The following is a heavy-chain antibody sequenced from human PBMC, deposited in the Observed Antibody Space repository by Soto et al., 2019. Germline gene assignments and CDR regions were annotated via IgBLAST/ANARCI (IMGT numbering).Heavy chain of an antibody. CDR2: ISYSGSA. J-gene: IGHJ4*02. V-gene: IGHV4-39*01. Sequence: SETLSLTCTVSGGSISSSNYYWGWIRQPPGKGLEWIGTISYSGSAYYNPSLKSRVTISEDTSKNQFSLKVNSVTAADTAVYYCARHPRYPFSTGWYPYFEYWGLGTLVTVSS. CDR1: GGSISSSNYY. D-gene: IGHD2-2*01. CDR3: ARHPRYPFSTGWYPYFEY.